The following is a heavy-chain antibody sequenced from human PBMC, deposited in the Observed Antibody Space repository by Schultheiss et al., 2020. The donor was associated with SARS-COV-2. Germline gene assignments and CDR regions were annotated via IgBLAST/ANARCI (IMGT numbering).Heavy chain of an antibody. CDR3: ARAGLTYYYGSSGYYGDY. CDR1: GFTFSDYY. CDR2: ISSSGSTI. D-gene: IGHD3-22*01. J-gene: IGHJ4*02. Sequence: GGSLRLSCAASGFTFSDYYMSWIRQAPGKGLEWVSYISSSGSTIYYADSVKGRFTISRDNSNNTLYLQMNSLRAGDTAVYYCARAGLTYYYGSSGYYGDYWGLGTLVTVSS. V-gene: IGHV3-11*01.